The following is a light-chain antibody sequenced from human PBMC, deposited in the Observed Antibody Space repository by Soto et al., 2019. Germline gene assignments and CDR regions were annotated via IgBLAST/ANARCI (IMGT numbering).Light chain of an antibody. CDR2: GAS. CDR1: QSVSSN. J-gene: IGKJ2*01. CDR3: QQYNNGYT. V-gene: IGKV3-15*01. Sequence: EIVMTQSPATLSVSPGERATLSCRASQSVSSNLAWYQQKPGQAPRLLIYGASTRATGIPARFSGSGSGTEFTLTISGLQSEYFAVYYCQQYNNGYTFGQGTKLEIK.